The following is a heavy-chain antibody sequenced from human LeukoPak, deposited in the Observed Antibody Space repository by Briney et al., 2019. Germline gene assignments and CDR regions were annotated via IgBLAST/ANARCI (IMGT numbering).Heavy chain of an antibody. V-gene: IGHV3-21*01. D-gene: IGHD4-17*01. CDR1: GFTFSSYS. CDR3: ARGYDYGDPRTDYYGMDV. J-gene: IGHJ6*02. CDR2: ISSSSSYI. Sequence: GGSLRLSCAASGFTFSSYSMNWVRQAPGKGLEWVSSISSSSSYIYYADSVKGRFTISRDNAKNSLYLQMNSLRAEDTAVYYCARGYDYGDPRTDYYGMDVWGQGTTVTVSS.